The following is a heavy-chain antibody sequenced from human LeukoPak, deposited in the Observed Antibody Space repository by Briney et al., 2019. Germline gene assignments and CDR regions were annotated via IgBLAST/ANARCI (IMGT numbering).Heavy chain of an antibody. V-gene: IGHV3-9*03. D-gene: IGHD1-26*01. J-gene: IGHJ4*02. Sequence: SLRLSCAASGFTFDDYAMHWVRQAPGKGLEWVSGISWNSGSIGYADSVKGRFTISRDNAKNSLYLQMNSLRAEDMALYYCGKDLSSRSWRVLDYWGQGTLVTVSS. CDR3: GKDLSSRSWRVLDY. CDR2: ISWNSGSI. CDR1: GFTFDDYA.